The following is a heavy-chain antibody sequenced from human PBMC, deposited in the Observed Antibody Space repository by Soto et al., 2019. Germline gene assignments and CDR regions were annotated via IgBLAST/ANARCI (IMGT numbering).Heavy chain of an antibody. D-gene: IGHD3-10*01. V-gene: IGHV3-23*01. J-gene: IGHJ6*02. CDR2: ISGSGGRT. CDR3: AKGARGYYYYGMDV. CDR1: GFTFSSYA. Sequence: EVQVLESGGGLVQPGGSLSLSCAASGFTFSSYAMSWVRQAPGEGLEWVSAISGSGGRTNYADSVKGRFTISRDNSKNTLFLQMNSLRAEDTAVYYCAKGARGYYYYGMDVWGQGTTVTVSS.